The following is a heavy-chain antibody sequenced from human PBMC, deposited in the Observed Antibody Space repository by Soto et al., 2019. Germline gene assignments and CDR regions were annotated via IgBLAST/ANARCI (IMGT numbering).Heavy chain of an antibody. Sequence: SETLSRTCTVSGGSISSYYWSWIRQPPGKGLEWIGYIYYSGSTNYNPSLKSRVTISVDTSKNQFSLKLSSVTAADTAVYYCARAWPLRYFDRPPIGPWGPGPLVAASS. D-gene: IGHD3-9*01. CDR1: GGSISSYY. CDR2: IYYSGST. CDR3: ARAWPLRYFDRPPIGP. J-gene: IGHJ5*02. V-gene: IGHV4-59*01.